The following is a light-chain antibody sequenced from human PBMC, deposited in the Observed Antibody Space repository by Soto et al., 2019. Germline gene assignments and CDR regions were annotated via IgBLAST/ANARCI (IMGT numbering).Light chain of an antibody. CDR3: AAWDGSLNGSYV. CDR1: SSNIGTTT. J-gene: IGLJ1*01. V-gene: IGLV1-44*01. Sequence: QSALTQPPSASGTPGQRVTISCSGSSSNIGTTTIDWYQQLPGSAPKLLIYSNIQRPSGVPDRFSASKSGTSASLAISGLQSEDEAEYYCAAWDGSLNGSYVFGTGTKLTVL. CDR2: SNI.